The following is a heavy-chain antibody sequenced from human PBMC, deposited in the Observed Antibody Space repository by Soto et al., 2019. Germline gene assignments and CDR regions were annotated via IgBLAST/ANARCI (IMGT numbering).Heavy chain of an antibody. CDR3: ARDTCYYDSSVYYYPKYNRFDP. J-gene: IGHJ5*02. Sequence: QVQLVQSGAEVKKPGASVKVSCKASGYTFTSYGISWVRQAPGQGLEWMGWISAYNGNTNYAQKLQGRVTMTTDTSTSTAYMELRSLRSDDTAVYYCARDTCYYDSSVYYYPKYNRFDPWGQGTLVTVSS. V-gene: IGHV1-18*04. D-gene: IGHD3-22*01. CDR2: ISAYNGNT. CDR1: GYTFTSYG.